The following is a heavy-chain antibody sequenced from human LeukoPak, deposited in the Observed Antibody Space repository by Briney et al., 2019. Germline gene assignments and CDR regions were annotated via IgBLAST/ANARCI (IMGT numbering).Heavy chain of an antibody. J-gene: IGHJ5*02. D-gene: IGHD6-6*01. CDR1: GGSISSSSYY. CDR2: IYYSGST. V-gene: IGHV4-39*07. Sequence: SETLSLTCTVSGGSISSSSYYWGWIRQPPGKGLEWIGSIYYSGSTYYNPSLKSRVTISVDTSKNQFSLKLSSVTAADTAVYYCASFRTAARRSDWFDPWGQGTLVTVSS. CDR3: ASFRTAARRSDWFDP.